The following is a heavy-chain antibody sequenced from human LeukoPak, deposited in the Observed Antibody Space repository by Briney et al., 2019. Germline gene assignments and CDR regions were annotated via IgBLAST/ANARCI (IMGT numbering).Heavy chain of an antibody. CDR1: GYYLTSFA. D-gene: IGHD2-2*01. CDR3: ARDPLTSIWSPHYFTLDV. Sequence: GASVKVSCKASGYYLTSFAINWVRQAPGQGLEWMGWISAYDGGLKYAQDFQGRVTMTTDSSTRTAYMELTRLTSDDTAVYYCARDPLTSIWSPHYFTLDVWGQGTTVRVSS. J-gene: IGHJ6*02. V-gene: IGHV1-18*01. CDR2: ISAYDGGL.